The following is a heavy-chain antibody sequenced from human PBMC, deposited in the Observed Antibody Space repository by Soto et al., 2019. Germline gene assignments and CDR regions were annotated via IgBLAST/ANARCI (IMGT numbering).Heavy chain of an antibody. CDR2: INPNSGGT. V-gene: IGHV1-2*02. J-gene: IGHJ6*02. Sequence: GVSVKVSCKASGYTFTGYYMPWVRQAPGQGLEWMGWINPNSGGTNYAQKFQGRVTMTRDTSISTAYMELSRLRSDDTAVYYCARVPYWYYGMDVWGQGTTVTVSS. D-gene: IGHD2-8*02. CDR3: ARVPYWYYGMDV. CDR1: GYTFTGYY.